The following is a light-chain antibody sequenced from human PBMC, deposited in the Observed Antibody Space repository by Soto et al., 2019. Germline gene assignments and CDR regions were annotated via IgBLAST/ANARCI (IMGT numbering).Light chain of an antibody. CDR3: MQALQTPRT. CDR2: LSS. Sequence: DIVMTQSPLSLSVTPGEPASISCGSSQSLLHTNRFNYLSWYLQKPGQSPELLIYLSSNRASGVPDNFSGSGSGTDVTLKITKVEAEDVGVYYCMQALQTPRTFGQGTRVEIK. CDR1: QSLLHTNRFNY. J-gene: IGKJ1*01. V-gene: IGKV2-28*01.